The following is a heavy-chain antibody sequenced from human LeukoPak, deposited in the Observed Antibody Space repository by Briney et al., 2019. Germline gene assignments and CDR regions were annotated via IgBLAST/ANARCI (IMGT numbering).Heavy chain of an antibody. CDR1: GFTFEKYV. CDR2: IYGSGVSI. J-gene: IGHJ4*02. D-gene: IGHD1-26*01. V-gene: IGHV3-23*01. CDR3: AKDLGWELPAEAY. Sequence: GGSLRLYCVASGFTFEKYVMNWVRQAPGKGLEWLATIYGSGVSISYADSVKGRFTISRDNSNNTLYLQMNNLRVEDTAMYFCAKDLGWELPAEAYWGQGILVTVSS.